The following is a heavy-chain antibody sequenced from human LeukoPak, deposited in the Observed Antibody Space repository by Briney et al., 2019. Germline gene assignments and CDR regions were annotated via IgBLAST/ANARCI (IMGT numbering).Heavy chain of an antibody. D-gene: IGHD1-26*01. J-gene: IGHJ4*02. CDR3: ARGFGVGALAY. CDR1: GDTSSSYA. Sequence: ASVKVSCKASGDTSSSYAIMWVRQAPGQGLEWIGKVIVVLGVATYAQKFQGRVTITADKSTATAYMELHSVVSEDTAVYYCARGFGVGALAYWGQGTLVAVS. V-gene: IGHV1-69*04. CDR2: VIVVLGVA.